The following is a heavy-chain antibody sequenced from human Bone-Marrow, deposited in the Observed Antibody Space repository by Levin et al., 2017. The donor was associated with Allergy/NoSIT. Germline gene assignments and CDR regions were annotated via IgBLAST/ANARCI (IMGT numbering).Heavy chain of an antibody. CDR3: ARGVATFSWIDS. J-gene: IGHJ4*02. CDR2: IWYDGNTQ. CDR1: GFTFPSYA. Sequence: GGSLRLSCAASGFTFPSYAMHWVRQAPGKGLEWVALIWYDGNTQFYVDSVKGRFTISRDNSKDTLYLEMNRLKVEDTALYYCARGVATFSWIDSWGQGTLVAVSS. V-gene: IGHV3-33*03. D-gene: IGHD4-23*01.